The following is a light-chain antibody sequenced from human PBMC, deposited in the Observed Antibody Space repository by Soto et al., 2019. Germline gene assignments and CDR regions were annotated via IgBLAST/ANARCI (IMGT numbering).Light chain of an antibody. CDR3: QQYGSSPRT. CDR1: QSVGSTF. J-gene: IGKJ1*01. Sequence: EIVLTQSPGTLSLSPGDRATLSCRASQSVGSTFLASYQQKPAQAPRLLIYGTSNRATGVPDTFSGSGSGADVTLTISRREREDFAVYFCQQYGSSPRTFGRGPMVDLK. CDR2: GTS. V-gene: IGKV3-20*01.